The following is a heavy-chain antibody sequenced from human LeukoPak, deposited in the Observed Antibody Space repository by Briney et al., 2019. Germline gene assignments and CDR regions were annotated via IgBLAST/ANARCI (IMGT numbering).Heavy chain of an antibody. CDR3: ARVNIVATFYGPYYYYYMDV. J-gene: IGHJ6*03. V-gene: IGHV1-69*06. Sequence: SVKVSCKASGGTFSSYAISWVRQAPGQGLEWMGGIIPIFGTANYAQKFQGRVTITADKSTSTAYMELSSLRSEDTAVYYCARVNIVATFYGPYYYYYMDVWGKGTTVTVSS. CDR2: IIPIFGTA. D-gene: IGHD5-12*01. CDR1: GGTFSSYA.